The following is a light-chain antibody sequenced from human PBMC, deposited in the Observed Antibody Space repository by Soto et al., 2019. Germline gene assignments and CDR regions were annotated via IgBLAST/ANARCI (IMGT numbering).Light chain of an antibody. V-gene: IGKV1-12*01. CDR1: QRISSW. Sequence: IQMTQSPSSVSASVGDRVILTCRASQRISSWLAWYHQRPGKDPKLLIYATSTLETGVPSRFSGSGSGRDFTLTISSLQPEDLGTYFCQQANSVPWTFGQGTKVEVK. CDR3: QQANSVPWT. CDR2: ATS. J-gene: IGKJ1*01.